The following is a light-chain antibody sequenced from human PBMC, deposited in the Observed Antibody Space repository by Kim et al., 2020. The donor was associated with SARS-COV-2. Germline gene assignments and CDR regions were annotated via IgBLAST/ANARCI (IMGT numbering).Light chain of an antibody. J-gene: IGKJ2*01. CDR3: QQYNDWPPMYT. CDR1: QSISSN. Sequence: EIVMTQSPATLSVSPGDRATLSCRASQSISSNLAWYQQKPGQAPRLLIYDASTRATGIPARFSASGSGTEFTLTISTLQSEDFAVYHCQQYNDWPPMYTFGQGTKVEVK. V-gene: IGKV3-15*01. CDR2: DAS.